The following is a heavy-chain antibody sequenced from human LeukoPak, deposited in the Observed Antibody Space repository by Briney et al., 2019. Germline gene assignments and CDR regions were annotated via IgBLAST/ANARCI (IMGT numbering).Heavy chain of an antibody. D-gene: IGHD6-19*01. J-gene: IGHJ4*02. Sequence: PGGSLRLSCAASGFTFSSYWMSWVRQAPGKGLEWVANIKEDGNEKYYVDSVKGRFTISRDNAKNSLYLQMNSLRAEDTAVYYCVRDRGWLTFDYWGQGTLVTVSS. CDR3: VRDRGWLTFDY. CDR1: GFTFSSYW. V-gene: IGHV3-7*01. CDR2: IKEDGNEK.